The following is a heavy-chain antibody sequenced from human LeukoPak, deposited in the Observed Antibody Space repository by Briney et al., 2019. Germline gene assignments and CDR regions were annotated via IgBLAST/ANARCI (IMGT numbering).Heavy chain of an antibody. CDR2: IWYDGSNK. CDR1: GFTFSSYG. CDR3: ARDGESSSGYHYISRLSDY. D-gene: IGHD3-22*01. V-gene: IGHV3-33*01. Sequence: GGSLRLPCAASGFTFSSYGMHWVRQAPGKGLEWVAVIWYDGSNKYYADSVKGRFTISRDNSKNTLYLQMNSLRAEDTAVYYCARDGESSSGYHYISRLSDYWGQGTLVTVSS. J-gene: IGHJ4*02.